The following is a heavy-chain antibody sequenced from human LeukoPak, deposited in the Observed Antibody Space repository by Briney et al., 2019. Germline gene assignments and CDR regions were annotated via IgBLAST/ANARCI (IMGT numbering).Heavy chain of an antibody. CDR1: GGTFSSYA. CDR3: ARDGLRFLEWLSHFSDY. V-gene: IGHV1-18*01. Sequence: ASVKVSCKASGGTFSSYAISWVRQAPGQGLEWMGWISAYNGNTNYAQKLQGRVTMTTDTSTSTAYMELRSLRSDDTAVYYCARDGLRFLEWLSHFSDYWGQGTLVTVSS. J-gene: IGHJ4*02. D-gene: IGHD3-3*01. CDR2: ISAYNGNT.